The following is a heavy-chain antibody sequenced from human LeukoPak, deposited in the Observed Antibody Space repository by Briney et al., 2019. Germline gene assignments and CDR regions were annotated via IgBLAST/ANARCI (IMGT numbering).Heavy chain of an antibody. CDR2: INPSGGST. CDR3: ARDLAPIVLMVYAIPNY. Sequence: ASVKVPCKASGYTFTSYYMHWVRQAPGQGLEWMGIINPSGGSTSYAQKFQGRVTMTRDTSTSTVYMELSSLRSEDTAVYYCARDLAPIVLMVYAIPNYWGQGTLVTVSS. J-gene: IGHJ4*02. V-gene: IGHV1-46*01. CDR1: GYTFTSYY. D-gene: IGHD2-8*01.